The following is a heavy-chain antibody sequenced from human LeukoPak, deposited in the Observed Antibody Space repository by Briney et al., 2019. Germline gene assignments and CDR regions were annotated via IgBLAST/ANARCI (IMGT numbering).Heavy chain of an antibody. D-gene: IGHD3-10*01. CDR1: GYTFTSYD. CDR2: MNPNSGNT. V-gene: IGHV1-8*01. J-gene: IGHJ6*02. CDR3: AREITMVRQTYGMDV. Sequence: ASVKVSCKASGYTFTSYDINWVRQATGQGLEWMGWMNPNSGNTGYAQKFQGGVTMTRNTSISTAYMELSSLRSEDTAVYYCAREITMVRQTYGMDVWGQGTTVTVSS.